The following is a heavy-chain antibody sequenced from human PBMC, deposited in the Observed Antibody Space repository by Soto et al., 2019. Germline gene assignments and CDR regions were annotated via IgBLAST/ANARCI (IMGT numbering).Heavy chain of an antibody. D-gene: IGHD3-10*01. CDR2: IKSKTDGGTT. CDR1: AFTFSNAC. CDR3: TTAVGPMGRGGLKGYYYGMDV. V-gene: IGHV3-15*01. J-gene: IGHJ6*02. Sequence: LSWAASAFTFSNACMSCVRQAPGKGLEWVGRIKSKTDGGTTDYAAPVKGRFTISRDDSKNTLYLQMNNLKTEDTAVYSCTTAVGPMGRGGLKGYYYGMDVWGQGTTVTVSS.